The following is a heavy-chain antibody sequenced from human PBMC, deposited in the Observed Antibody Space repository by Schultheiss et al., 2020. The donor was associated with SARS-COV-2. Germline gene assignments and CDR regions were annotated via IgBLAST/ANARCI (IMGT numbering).Heavy chain of an antibody. CDR2: INPNSGGT. CDR1: GYTFTGYY. CDR3: ARPPLTYSSSWYTAQGDFDY. D-gene: IGHD6-13*01. V-gene: IGHV1-2*06. Sequence: GGSLRLSCKASGYTFTGYYMHWVRQAPGQGLEWMGRINPNSGGTNYAHKFQGRVTMTRDTSISTAYMELSRLRSDDTAVYYCARPPLTYSSSWYTAQGDFDYWGQGTLVTVSS. J-gene: IGHJ4*02.